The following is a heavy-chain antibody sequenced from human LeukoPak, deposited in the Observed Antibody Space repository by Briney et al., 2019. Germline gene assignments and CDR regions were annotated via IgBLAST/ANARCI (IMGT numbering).Heavy chain of an antibody. J-gene: IGHJ5*02. CDR2: IYNGVNT. CDR3: ARSRAFNSGAFDP. D-gene: IGHD1-26*01. V-gene: IGHV4-61*01. CDR1: GASFGSASY. Sequence: PSETLSLTCTVSGASFGSASYWTWIRQPPGKGVEWIAHIYNGVNTNYNPSLKSRVTISVDTSKNQFSLRLNSVTAADTAVYYCARSRAFNSGAFDPWGQGSLVTVSS.